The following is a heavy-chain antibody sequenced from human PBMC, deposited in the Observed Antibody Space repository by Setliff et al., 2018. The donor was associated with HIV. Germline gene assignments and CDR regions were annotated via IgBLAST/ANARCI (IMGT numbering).Heavy chain of an antibody. CDR2: ISASGGST. J-gene: IGHJ4*02. Sequence: PGGSLRLSCAASGFTFSSYMMSWVRQAPGKGLEWVSGISASGGSTYYADSVKGRFTISRDNAKNSLYLQMNSLRAEDTAVYYCARLLRDIVVVVAATGYYFDYWGQGTLVTVSS. D-gene: IGHD2-15*01. CDR1: GFTFSSYM. V-gene: IGHV3-23*01. CDR3: ARLLRDIVVVVAATGYYFDY.